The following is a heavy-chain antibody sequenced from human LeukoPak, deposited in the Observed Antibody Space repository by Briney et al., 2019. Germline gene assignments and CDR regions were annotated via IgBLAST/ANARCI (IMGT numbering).Heavy chain of an antibody. CDR1: GFTLTSYA. V-gene: IGHV3-23*01. CDR2: ISGDGGST. J-gene: IGHJ4*02. CDR3: AKGTATSCYTGFDY. Sequence: AGGSLSLSCAASGFTLTSYAMKWVRQTPGKGLEWVSVISGDGGSTFYADSVNGRFTISRDNSKNTLFLQMNSLRADDTALYYCAKGTATSCYTGFDYWGQGTLVTVSS. D-gene: IGHD2-2*02.